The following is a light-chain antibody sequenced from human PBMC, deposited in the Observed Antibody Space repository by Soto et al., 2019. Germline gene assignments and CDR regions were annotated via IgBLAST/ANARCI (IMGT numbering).Light chain of an antibody. J-gene: IGKJ4*01. V-gene: IGKV3D-15*01. Sequence: EIVMTQSPATLSVSPGERATLSCRASQSVSNKLAWYQQKRGQAPRLLIHSASTRATGIPARFSGSGSGTEFTLTISSLQSEDIAVYYCQQYYNWLTFGGGTKVEI. CDR3: QQYYNWLT. CDR1: QSVSNK. CDR2: SAS.